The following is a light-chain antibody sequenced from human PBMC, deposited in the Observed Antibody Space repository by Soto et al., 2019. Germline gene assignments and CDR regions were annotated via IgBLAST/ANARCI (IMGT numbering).Light chain of an antibody. CDR3: QHYKSYPLT. CDR1: QSINSW. Sequence: GDRVTITCRASQSINSWLTWYQQKPGNAPKLLISDASSLESGVPSRFSGSGYGTEFTLTINSLQPDDFATYFCQHYKSYPLTFGGGTKVDIK. V-gene: IGKV1-5*01. J-gene: IGKJ4*01. CDR2: DAS.